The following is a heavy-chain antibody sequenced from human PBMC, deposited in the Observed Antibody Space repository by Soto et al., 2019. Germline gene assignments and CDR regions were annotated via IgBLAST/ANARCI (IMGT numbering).Heavy chain of an antibody. CDR3: ARSDGVAGNWYFDV. D-gene: IGHD2-15*01. CDR2: INSASSYI. Sequence: EVHLVESGGGQVTPGGSLRLSCAASRISFSDYTINWVRQAPGKGLEWVSSINSASSYIYYVDSVKGRFTISRDNGQKSLYLHMNSLRADDTAVYFCARSDGVAGNWYFDVWGRGTLVTVSS. CDR1: RISFSDYT. V-gene: IGHV3-21*01. J-gene: IGHJ2*01.